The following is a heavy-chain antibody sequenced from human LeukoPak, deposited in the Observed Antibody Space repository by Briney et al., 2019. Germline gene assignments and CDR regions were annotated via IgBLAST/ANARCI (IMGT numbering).Heavy chain of an antibody. Sequence: SETLSLTCTVSGGSVSNDNHCWSWIRQPPGKGLEWIGYVNYSGSTKYNPSLKSRVCISADTSRSQVSLKLSSVTAADTAVYYCARDRGGFTYGEYYFDYWGQGSLVTVSS. CDR1: GGSVSNDNHC. J-gene: IGHJ4*02. CDR3: ARDRGGFTYGEYYFDY. V-gene: IGHV4-61*01. CDR2: VNYSGST. D-gene: IGHD2-15*01.